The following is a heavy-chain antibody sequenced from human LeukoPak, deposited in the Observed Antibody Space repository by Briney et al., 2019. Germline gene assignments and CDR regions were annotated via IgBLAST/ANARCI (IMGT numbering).Heavy chain of an antibody. J-gene: IGHJ4*02. D-gene: IGHD2-2*01. CDR1: GGSFSGYY. CDR3: ARVGYCSSTSCYYGDY. V-gene: IGHV4-34*01. Sequence: PSETLSLTCAVYGGSFSGYYWSWIRQPPGKGLEWIGEINHSGSTNYNPSLKSRVTISVDTSKNQFSLKLSSVTAADTAVYYCARVGYCSSTSCYYGDYWGQGTLVTVSS. CDR2: INHSGST.